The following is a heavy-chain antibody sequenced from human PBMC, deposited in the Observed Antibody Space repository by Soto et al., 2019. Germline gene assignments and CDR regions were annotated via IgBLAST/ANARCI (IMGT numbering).Heavy chain of an antibody. Sequence: SLRLSCAASGFTFDDYSMHWVRQAPGKGLEWVSGISWNSGSIGYADSVKGRFTISRDNAKNSLYLQMNSLRSEDTAVYYCARERGGRGYSYGPNYYYYYGMDVWGQGTTVTVSS. CDR1: GFTFDDYS. D-gene: IGHD5-18*01. CDR2: ISWNSGSI. J-gene: IGHJ6*02. CDR3: ARERGGRGYSYGPNYYYYYGMDV. V-gene: IGHV3-9*01.